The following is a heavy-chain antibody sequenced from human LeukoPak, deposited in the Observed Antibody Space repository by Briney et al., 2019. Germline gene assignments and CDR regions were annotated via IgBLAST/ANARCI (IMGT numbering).Heavy chain of an antibody. CDR3: ARKGIAAAALRAFDI. CDR1: GGSFSGYY. Sequence: SETLSLTCAVYGGSFSGYYWSWIRQPPGKGLEWIGEINHSGSTNYNPSLKSRVTILVDMSKNQFSLKLSSVTAADTAVYYCARKGIAAAALRAFDIWGQGTMVTVSS. V-gene: IGHV4-34*01. D-gene: IGHD6-13*01. J-gene: IGHJ3*02. CDR2: INHSGST.